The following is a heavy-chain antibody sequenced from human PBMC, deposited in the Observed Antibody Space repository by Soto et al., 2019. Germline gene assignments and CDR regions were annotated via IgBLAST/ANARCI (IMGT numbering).Heavy chain of an antibody. V-gene: IGHV4-59*01. CDR2: VHYSGTT. Sequence: QVQLQESGPGLVKPSETLSLTCTVSGGSISTYYWAWIRQPPGKGLEWIGYVHYSGTTNYNPSLKSRVPMSVDTSKIQFSLKLRSVTAADTAVYYCARGKIIGPWGQGTLVTVSS. D-gene: IGHD3-3*01. CDR1: GGSISTYY. CDR3: ARGKIIGP. J-gene: IGHJ5*02.